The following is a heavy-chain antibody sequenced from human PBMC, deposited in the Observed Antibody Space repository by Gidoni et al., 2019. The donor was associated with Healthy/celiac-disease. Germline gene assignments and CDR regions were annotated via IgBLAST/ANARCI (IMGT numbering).Heavy chain of an antibody. Sequence: QLQLQESGPGLVKPSETLSLTCTVSGGSISSSSYYWGWIRQPPGKGLEWIGSIYYSGSTYYNPSLKSRVTISVDTSKNQFSLKLSSVTAADTAVYYCARQILTGYYWDAFDIWGQGTMVTVSS. CDR3: ARQILTGYYWDAFDI. CDR2: IYYSGST. D-gene: IGHD3-9*01. CDR1: GGSISSSSYY. V-gene: IGHV4-39*01. J-gene: IGHJ3*02.